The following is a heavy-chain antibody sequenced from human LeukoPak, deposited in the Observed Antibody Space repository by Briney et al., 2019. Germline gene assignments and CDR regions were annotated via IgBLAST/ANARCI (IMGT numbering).Heavy chain of an antibody. V-gene: IGHV3-53*01. Sequence: GGSLRLSCAASGFTVSSNYMSWVRQAPGKGLEWVSVIYSGGSTYYADSVKGRFAISRDNSKNTLYLQMNSLRAEDTAVYYCARDLGELKNWFDPWGQGTLVTVSS. CDR3: ARDLGELKNWFDP. D-gene: IGHD1-26*01. CDR1: GFTVSSNY. J-gene: IGHJ5*02. CDR2: IYSGGST.